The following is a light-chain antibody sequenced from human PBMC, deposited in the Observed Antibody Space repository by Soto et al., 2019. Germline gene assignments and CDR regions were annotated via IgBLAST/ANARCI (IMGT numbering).Light chain of an antibody. CDR2: NAS. CDR3: HQYDIYPVT. V-gene: IGKV1-5*03. Sequence: DIQMTQSHSTLSASVGDRVTITCRASQSVSIWLAWYQQKPGKAPKLLIHNASTLENGVPSRFSGSGSGTDFTLTISSLQPDDFATYYCHQYDIYPVTFGGGTKVEIK. J-gene: IGKJ4*01. CDR1: QSVSIW.